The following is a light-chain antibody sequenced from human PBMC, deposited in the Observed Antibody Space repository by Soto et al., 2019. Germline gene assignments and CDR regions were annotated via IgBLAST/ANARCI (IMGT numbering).Light chain of an antibody. V-gene: IGKV3-11*01. CDR1: QSVSSY. Sequence: IVLTQSPATLSLSPGERATLSCRASQSVSSYLAWYQQKPGQAPRLLIYDASNRATGIPARFSGSGSGTDFTLTISSLEPEDFAVYYCQQYGVSPRTFGQGTKVDIK. CDR2: DAS. J-gene: IGKJ1*01. CDR3: QQYGVSPRT.